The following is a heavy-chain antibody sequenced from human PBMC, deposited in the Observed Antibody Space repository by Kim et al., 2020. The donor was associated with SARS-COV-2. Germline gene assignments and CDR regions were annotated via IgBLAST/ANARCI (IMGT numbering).Heavy chain of an antibody. CDR1: GYTFTGYY. CDR3: ARVRGDTYYYYGMDV. D-gene: IGHD3-10*01. V-gene: IGHV1-2*02. CDR2: INPNSGGT. Sequence: ASVKVSCKASGYTFTGYYMHWVRQAPGQGLEWMGWINPNSGGTNYAQKFQGRVTMTRDTSISTAYMELSRLRSDDTAVYYCARVRGDTYYYYGMDVWGQGTTVTVSS. J-gene: IGHJ6*02.